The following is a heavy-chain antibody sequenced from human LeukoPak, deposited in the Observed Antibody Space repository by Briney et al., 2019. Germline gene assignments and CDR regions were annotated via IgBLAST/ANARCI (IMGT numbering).Heavy chain of an antibody. CDR2: SSM. V-gene: IGHV3-48*03. Sequence: GGSLRLSCAAAGFSFARSEMNWVRQAPGKGLEWISSSSMYYADSVKGRFTISRENVKQTLYLQMNSLRPEDTAVYYCARAGDKGTANWYFDLWGRGTLVTVSS. CDR1: GFSFARSE. J-gene: IGHJ2*01. CDR3: ARAGDKGTANWYFDL. D-gene: IGHD2-21*01.